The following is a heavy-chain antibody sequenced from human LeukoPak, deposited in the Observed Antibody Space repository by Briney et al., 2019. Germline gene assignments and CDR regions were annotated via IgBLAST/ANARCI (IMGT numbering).Heavy chain of an antibody. V-gene: IGHV3-7*01. CDR3: AREEGKHIVVVTAISFDY. CDR2: IKQDRSER. J-gene: IGHJ4*02. D-gene: IGHD2-21*02. CDR1: GFTFSSYW. Sequence: GGSLRLSCAASGFTFSSYWMSWVRQAPGKGLEGVANIKQDRSERYYVDSLKGRFTISRDNAKNSLYLQMNSLRAEDTAAYYCAREEGKHIVVVTAISFDYWGQGTLVTVSS.